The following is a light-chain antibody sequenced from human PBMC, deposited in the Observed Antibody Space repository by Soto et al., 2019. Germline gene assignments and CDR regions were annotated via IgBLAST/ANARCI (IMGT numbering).Light chain of an antibody. CDR1: QSVSNN. J-gene: IGKJ5*01. Sequence: EIVLTQSPGTLSLSPGERATLSCRASQSVSNNYLAWYQQKLGQAPRVLIYGASTRAAGIPARFSGSGSGTEFILTISSLQSEDFAVYYCQQYNNWPPITFGQGTRLEIK. V-gene: IGKV3-15*01. CDR3: QQYNNWPPIT. CDR2: GAS.